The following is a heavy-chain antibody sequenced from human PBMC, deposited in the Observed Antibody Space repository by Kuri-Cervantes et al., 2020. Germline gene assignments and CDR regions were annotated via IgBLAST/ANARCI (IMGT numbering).Heavy chain of an antibody. Sequence: GESLKISCAAFSSYWMHWVRQAPGKGLVWVSRINSDGSSTSYADSVRGRFTISRDNSNNILYLQMNSLRPDDTALYYCAKRRGSGSAADGFDIWGQGTMVTVSS. CDR3: AKRRGSGSAADGFDI. CDR2: INSDGSST. CDR1: SSYW. V-gene: IGHV3-74*01. J-gene: IGHJ3*02. D-gene: IGHD6-19*01.